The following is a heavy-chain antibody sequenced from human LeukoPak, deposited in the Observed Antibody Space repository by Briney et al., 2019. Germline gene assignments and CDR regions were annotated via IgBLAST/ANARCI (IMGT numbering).Heavy chain of an antibody. J-gene: IGHJ6*03. Sequence: SETLSLTCAVYGGSFSGYYWSWIRQPPGKGLEWIGEINHSGSINYNPSLKSRVTISVDTSKNQFSLKLSSVTAADTAMYYCARGHRGREQLVPYYYMDVWGKGTTVTVSS. D-gene: IGHD6-13*01. CDR2: INHSGSI. CDR1: GGSFSGYY. CDR3: ARGHRGREQLVPYYYMDV. V-gene: IGHV4-34*01.